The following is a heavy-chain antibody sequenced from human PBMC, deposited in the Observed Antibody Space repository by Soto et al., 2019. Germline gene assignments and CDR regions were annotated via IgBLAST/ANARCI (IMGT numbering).Heavy chain of an antibody. V-gene: IGHV4-61*01. J-gene: IGHJ6*02. CDR2: IYYSGST. D-gene: IGHD3-10*01. CDR1: GGSVSSGSYY. Sequence: QVQLQESGPGLVKPSETLSLTCTVSGGSVSSGSYYWSWIRQPPGKGLEWIGYIYYSGSTNYNPSLKRRVTISVDTSKNQFSLKLSSVTAADTAVYYCARVNLYGSGLSYYYYYGMDVWGQGTTVTVSS. CDR3: ARVNLYGSGLSYYYYYGMDV.